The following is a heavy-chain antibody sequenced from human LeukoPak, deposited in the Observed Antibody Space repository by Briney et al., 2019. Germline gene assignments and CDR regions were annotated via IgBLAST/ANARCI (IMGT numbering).Heavy chain of an antibody. V-gene: IGHV3-21*01. D-gene: IGHD3-3*01. CDR2: ISSSSSYI. Sequence: GGSLRLSCVGSGFFFANYEVNWVRQAPGKGLEWVSSISSSSSYIYYADSVKGRFTISRDNAKNSLYLQMNSLRAEDTAVYYCARDLAVNADYDFWSGYYPGGQGTLVTVSS. CDR3: ARDLAVNADYDFWSGYYP. J-gene: IGHJ4*02. CDR1: GFFFANYE.